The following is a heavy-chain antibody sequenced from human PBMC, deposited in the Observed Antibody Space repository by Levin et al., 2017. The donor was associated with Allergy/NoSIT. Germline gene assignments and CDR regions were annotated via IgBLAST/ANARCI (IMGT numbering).Heavy chain of an antibody. Sequence: TGGSLRLSCAASGFTFDDYAMHWVRQAPGKGLEWVSLVSWDGGSAYYADSVKGRFTISRDNSKNSLYLQMNTLRAEDTALYYCAKDKLSHAPTGIDYWGLGTLVTVSS. J-gene: IGHJ4*02. D-gene: IGHD3-10*01. CDR2: VSWDGGSA. CDR1: GFTFDDYA. V-gene: IGHV3-43D*03. CDR3: AKDKLSHAPTGIDY.